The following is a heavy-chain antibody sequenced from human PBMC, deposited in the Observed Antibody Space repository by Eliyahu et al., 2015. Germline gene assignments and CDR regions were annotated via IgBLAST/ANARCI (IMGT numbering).Heavy chain of an antibody. Sequence: QVQLVQSGAEVKKPGASVKVSXKXSGYTXXTXXIHWVRLAPGQXLEWMGVINPRGGTANYAQKFQGRVTMTRDTSTSTVYMELSSLRSDDTAMYYCARDPQSSSGSGSLPLYHWGQGALVTVSS. CDR1: GYTXXTXX. J-gene: IGHJ5*02. CDR2: INPRGGTA. CDR3: ARDPQSSSGSGSLPLYH. D-gene: IGHD3-10*01. V-gene: IGHV1-46*01.